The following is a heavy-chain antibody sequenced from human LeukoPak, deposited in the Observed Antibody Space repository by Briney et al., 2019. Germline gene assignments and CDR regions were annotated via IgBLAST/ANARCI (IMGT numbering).Heavy chain of an antibody. CDR3: ARDGSVGYSSGRWGIDY. D-gene: IGHD6-19*01. V-gene: IGHV3-30*04. Sequence: GGSLSLSCAASGFTFSSYAMHWVRQAPGKGLEWVAVISYDGSNKYYADSVKGRFTISRDNSKNTLYLQMNSLRPEDTAVYYCARDGSVGYSSGRWGIDYWGQGTLVTVSS. J-gene: IGHJ4*02. CDR1: GFTFSSYA. CDR2: ISYDGSNK.